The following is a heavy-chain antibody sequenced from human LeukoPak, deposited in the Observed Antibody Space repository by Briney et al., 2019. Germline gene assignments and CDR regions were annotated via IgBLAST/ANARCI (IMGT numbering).Heavy chain of an antibody. D-gene: IGHD2-2*01. Sequence: GGSLRLSCAASGFTFSSYWMRWVRQAPGKGLEWVANINEDGGEKYYLASLKGRFTLSSDNAKNPLYLQMNGLGAEDTAVYYCVRAIRGTTDYWGQGTLVTVAS. CDR1: GFTFSSYW. CDR3: VRAIRGTTDY. CDR2: INEDGGEK. J-gene: IGHJ4*02. V-gene: IGHV3-7*01.